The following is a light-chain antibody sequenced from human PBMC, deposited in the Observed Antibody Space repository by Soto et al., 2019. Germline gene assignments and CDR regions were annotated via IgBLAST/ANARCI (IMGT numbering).Light chain of an antibody. CDR1: QDIKNY. CDR3: QQYDNLPLT. J-gene: IGKJ4*01. Sequence: DIQMTQSPSSLSASVGDRVTITCQASQDIKNYLNWYQQKPGKAPKLLIFDASSLEIGVPSRFSGSGSGTEFTFTISSLQPEDIATYYCQQYDNLPLTFGGGTKVDIK. V-gene: IGKV1-33*01. CDR2: DAS.